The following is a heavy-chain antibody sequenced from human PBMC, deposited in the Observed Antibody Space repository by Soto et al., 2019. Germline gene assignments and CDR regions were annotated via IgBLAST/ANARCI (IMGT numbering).Heavy chain of an antibody. Sequence: PGGSLRLSCAASGFTFRNNVLSWVRQAPGKGLDWVSGITGSGRDTYYADSVKGRFTISRDNSKNMVFLQMYSLRAEDTALYYCAKNGLDNSPSAIDSWGPGTLVTVS. D-gene: IGHD2-8*01. CDR1: GFTFRNNV. CDR2: ITGSGRDT. V-gene: IGHV3-23*01. CDR3: AKNGLDNSPSAIDS. J-gene: IGHJ4*02.